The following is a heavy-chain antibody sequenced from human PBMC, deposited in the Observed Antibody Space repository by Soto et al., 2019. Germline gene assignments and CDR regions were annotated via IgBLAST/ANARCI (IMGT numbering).Heavy chain of an antibody. V-gene: IGHV1-2*02. D-gene: IGHD2-2*01. CDR2: INPNSGGT. Sequence: ASVKVSCKASGYTFTGYYMHWVRQAPGQGLEWMGWINPNSGGTNYAQKFQGRVTMTRDTSISTAYMELSRLRSDDTAVYYCARGHCSSTSWSSGWFDPWGQGPLGTVSS. CDR3: ARGHCSSTSWSSGWFDP. CDR1: GYTFTGYY. J-gene: IGHJ5*02.